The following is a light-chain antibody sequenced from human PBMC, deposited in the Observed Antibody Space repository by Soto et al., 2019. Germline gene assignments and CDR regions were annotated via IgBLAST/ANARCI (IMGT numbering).Light chain of an antibody. V-gene: IGKV3-15*01. CDR3: QQYNNWPPWT. J-gene: IGKJ1*01. CDR1: QRISRN. CDR2: DAS. Sequence: EIVMTQSPATLSVSPGESATLSCRASQRISRNLAWYQQKPGQAPRLLIYDASTRATAIPARFSGSGSETEFTLTISSLQSADSAVYYCQQYNNWPPWTFGQGTKVAIK.